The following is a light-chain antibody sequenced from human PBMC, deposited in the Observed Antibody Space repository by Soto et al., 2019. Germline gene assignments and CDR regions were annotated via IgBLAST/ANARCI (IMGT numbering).Light chain of an antibody. Sequence: QSALTQPASVSGSPGQSITISCTGTSSDIGTYNYVSWYQQHPGKVPKLMIYEVSNRPSGVSNRFSGSKSGNTASLAISGLQAEDEADYYRSSYTTSSTQVFGGGTKVTVL. CDR3: SSYTTSSTQV. J-gene: IGLJ3*02. CDR1: SSDIGTYNY. CDR2: EVS. V-gene: IGLV2-14*01.